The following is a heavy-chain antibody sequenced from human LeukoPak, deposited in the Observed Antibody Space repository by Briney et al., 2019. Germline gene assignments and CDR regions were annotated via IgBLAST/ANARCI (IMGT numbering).Heavy chain of an antibody. CDR1: GGSVSSGSHY. CDR3: ARDEGYCNSTSCYRLFDP. Sequence: SETLSLTCTVSGGSVSSGSHYWSWIRQPPGKGMEWIGYIYYSGSTNYNPSLKSRVTISVDTSKNQFSLKLTSVTAADTAVYYCARDEGYCNSTSCYRLFDPWGQGTQVTVSS. D-gene: IGHD2-2*01. V-gene: IGHV4-61*01. CDR2: IYYSGST. J-gene: IGHJ5*02.